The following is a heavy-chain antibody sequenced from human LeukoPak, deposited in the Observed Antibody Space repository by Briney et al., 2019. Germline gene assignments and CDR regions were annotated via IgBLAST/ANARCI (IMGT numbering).Heavy chain of an antibody. CDR3: AREMADYYDSSGYPHAFDI. CDR2: ISAYNSNT. V-gene: IGHV1-18*01. CDR1: GYTFTSYG. Sequence: ASVKVSCKASGYTFTSYGINWVRQAPGQGLEWMGWISAYNSNTNYAQKLQGRVTMTTDTSTSTAYMELRSLRSDDTAVYYCAREMADYYDSSGYPHAFDIWGQGIMVTVSS. J-gene: IGHJ3*02. D-gene: IGHD3-22*01.